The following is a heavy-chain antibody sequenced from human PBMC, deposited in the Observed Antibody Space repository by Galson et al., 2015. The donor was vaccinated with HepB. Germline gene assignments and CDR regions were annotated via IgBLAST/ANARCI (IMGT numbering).Heavy chain of an antibody. CDR3: ARDRGGSGGYLSYFYDMDV. J-gene: IGHJ6*02. CDR2: ISSSSGTI. CDR1: GFTFSSYS. D-gene: IGHD3-10*01. Sequence: SLRLSCAASGFTFSSYSMNWVRQAPGKGLEWVSYISSSSGTIYYADSVKGRFTISRDNAKNSLYLQMNSLRAEDTAVYYCARDRGGSGGYLSYFYDMDVWGQGTTVTVSS. V-gene: IGHV3-48*04.